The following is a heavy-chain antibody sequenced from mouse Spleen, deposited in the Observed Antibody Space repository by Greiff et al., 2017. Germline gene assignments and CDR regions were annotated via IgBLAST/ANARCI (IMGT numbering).Heavy chain of an antibody. CDR3: ARGLYYYGSSPAWFAY. CDR1: GYTFTGYW. V-gene: IGHV1-9*01. J-gene: IGHJ3*01. D-gene: IGHD1-1*01. CDR2: ILPGSGST. Sequence: QVQLQQSGAELMKPGASVKLSCKATGYTFTGYWIEWVKQRPGHGLEWIGEILPGSGSTNYNEKFKGKATFTADTSSNTAYMQLSSLTTEDSAIYYCARGLYYYGSSPAWFAYWGQGTLVTVSA.